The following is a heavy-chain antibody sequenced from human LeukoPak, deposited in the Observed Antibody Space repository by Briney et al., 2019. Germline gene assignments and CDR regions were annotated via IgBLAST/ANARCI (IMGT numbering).Heavy chain of an antibody. CDR1: GFIFSSYA. CDR3: AKDRVSYSS. V-gene: IGHV3-23*01. Sequence: PGESLRLSCAASGFIFSSYAMSSVRQAPGKGLEWVSAISGSGGSTYYADSVRGRFTIPRDNSKNTLYLQMNSLRAEDTAVYYCAKDRVSYSSWGQGTLVTVSS. CDR2: ISGSGGST. D-gene: IGHD3-22*01. J-gene: IGHJ4*02.